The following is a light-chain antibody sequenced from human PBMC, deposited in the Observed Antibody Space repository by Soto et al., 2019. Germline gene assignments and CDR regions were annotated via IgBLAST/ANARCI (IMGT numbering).Light chain of an antibody. CDR2: KAS. V-gene: IGKV1-5*03. CDR1: QTISSW. J-gene: IGKJ1*01. CDR3: QQYDNWPWT. Sequence: DIPLTQSPSTLSGSVGDRVTITCRASQTISSWLAWYQQKPGKAPKLLIYKASTLKSGVPSRFSGSGSGTDFTLTISSLQSEDFAVYYCQQYDNWPWTFGQGTKVDIK.